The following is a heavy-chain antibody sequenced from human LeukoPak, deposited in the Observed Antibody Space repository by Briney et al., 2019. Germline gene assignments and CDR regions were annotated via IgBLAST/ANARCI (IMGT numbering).Heavy chain of an antibody. CDR1: GFPFSNYW. J-gene: IGHJ4*02. CDR3: ARGYYSSSRFDF. CDR2: VNSDGSTT. V-gene: IGHV3-74*01. D-gene: IGHD6-13*01. Sequence: PGRSLRLSCAASGFPFSNYWMHWVRQAPGKGLVWVSRVNSDGSTTNYADSVKGRFTISRDNAENTLYMRMNSLRPEDTAVYYCARGYYSSSRFDFWGQGTLVTVSS.